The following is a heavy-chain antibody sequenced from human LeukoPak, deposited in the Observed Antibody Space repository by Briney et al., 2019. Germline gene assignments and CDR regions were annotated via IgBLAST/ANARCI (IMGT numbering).Heavy chain of an antibody. CDR3: VRSIGTPFDY. J-gene: IGHJ4*02. CDR2: INHSGST. Sequence: SETLSLTCAVYGGSFSGYYWSWIRQPPGKGLEWIGEINHSGSTNYNPSLKSRVTISVDTSKNQFSLKLSSVTAADTAVYYCVRSIGTPFDYWGQGTLVTVSS. V-gene: IGHV4-34*01. CDR1: GGSFSGYY. D-gene: IGHD6-6*01.